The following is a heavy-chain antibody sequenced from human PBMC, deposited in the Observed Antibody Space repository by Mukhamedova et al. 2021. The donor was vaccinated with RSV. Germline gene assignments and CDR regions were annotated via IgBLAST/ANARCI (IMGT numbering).Heavy chain of an antibody. D-gene: IGHD6-6*01. J-gene: IGHJ4*02. CDR3: TRDRDSSPFDY. V-gene: IGHV3-21*06. Sequence: AEYMGGRFTVSRDNAKNSLYLQMNGLRAEDTAVYYCTRDRDSSPFDYWGQGTLVTVSS.